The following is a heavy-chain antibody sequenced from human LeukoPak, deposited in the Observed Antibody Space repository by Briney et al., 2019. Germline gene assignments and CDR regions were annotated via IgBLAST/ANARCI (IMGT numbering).Heavy chain of an antibody. CDR3: ARHLNNCGDDCYIFDY. V-gene: IGHV4-59*08. CDR2: IYYSGST. J-gene: IGHJ4*02. D-gene: IGHD2-21*01. Sequence: SETLSLTCSVSGGSISTYYWSWIRQPPGKGLEWMGYIYYSGSTNYNPSLKSRVTISVDTSKNQFSLRVSSVTAADTAVYYCARHLNNCGDDCYIFDYWGQGTLVTVSS. CDR1: GGSISTYY.